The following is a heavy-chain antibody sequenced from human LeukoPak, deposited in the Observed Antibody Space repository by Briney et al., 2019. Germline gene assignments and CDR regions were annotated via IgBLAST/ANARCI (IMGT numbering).Heavy chain of an antibody. CDR1: GFTYNTYY. CDR3: ARADWVGSGHAGFYSDY. CDR2: IRLRDGGT. V-gene: IGHV1-2*02. D-gene: IGHD5-12*01. Sequence: ASVKVSCKASGFTYNTYYLYWMRQAPGQGLEWMGWIRLRDGGTIYAQRFQDRFIMTTDPSTNTASMELRSLTSDDTAVYFCARADWVGSGHAGFYSDYWGQGTLVTVSS. J-gene: IGHJ4*02.